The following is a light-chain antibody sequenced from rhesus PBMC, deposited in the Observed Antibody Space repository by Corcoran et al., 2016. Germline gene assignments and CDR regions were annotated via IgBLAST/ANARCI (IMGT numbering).Light chain of an antibody. CDR1: QSIGSS. J-gene: IGKJ4*01. CDR2: YAS. CDR3: QQGYSYPLT. V-gene: IGKV6-55*01. Sequence: EIVLTQSPAFRSVTLKEKVTITCQASQSIGSSLHWYQQKPDQSPKLLIKYASQSISGVPSRISGSGSGADFTRTISNLQPEDFATDYCQQGYSYPLTFGGGTKVEVK.